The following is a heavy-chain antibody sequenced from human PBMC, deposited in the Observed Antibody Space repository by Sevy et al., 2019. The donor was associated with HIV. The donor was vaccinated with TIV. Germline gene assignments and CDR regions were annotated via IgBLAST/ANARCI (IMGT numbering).Heavy chain of an antibody. CDR2: MSPNSGNT. CDR1: GYTFTSYD. CDR3: VRILSTSYCNYHALDV. Sequence: ASVKVSCRASGYTFTSYDIHWVRQTTGQGLEWMGWMSPNSGNTGYAQKFQGRVTMTRDTSKGTAYMELSSLRSDDTAVYYCVRILSTSYCNYHALDVWGQGTTVTVSS. J-gene: IGHJ6*02. D-gene: IGHD3-10*01. V-gene: IGHV1-8*01.